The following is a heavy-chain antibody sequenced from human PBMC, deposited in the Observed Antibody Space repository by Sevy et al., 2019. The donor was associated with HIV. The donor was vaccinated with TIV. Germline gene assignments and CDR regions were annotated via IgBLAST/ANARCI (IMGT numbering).Heavy chain of an antibody. CDR1: GFTFSSYE. V-gene: IGHV3-48*03. J-gene: IGHJ4*02. CDR3: ARARQGITVAGTAIDY. CDR2: ITLSGSTM. D-gene: IGHD6-19*01. Sequence: GGSLRLSCAASGFTFSSYEMNWVRQAPGKGLEWSSYITLSGSTMYYADAVKGRFTISRANAKNSLYLQLNSLRAEDTAVYYCARARQGITVAGTAIDYCGQGTLVTVSS.